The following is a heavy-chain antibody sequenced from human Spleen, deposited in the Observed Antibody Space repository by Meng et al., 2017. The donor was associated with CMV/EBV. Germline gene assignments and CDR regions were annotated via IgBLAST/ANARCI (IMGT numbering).Heavy chain of an antibody. CDR3: ARAKHRIQLWSRPGDYSSYYGMDV. CDR1: GFTFNSYW. CDR2: INSDGSTT. D-gene: IGHD5-18*01. J-gene: IGHJ6*02. Sequence: GESLKISCAASGFTFNSYWMHWVRQAPGKGLVWVSRINSDGSTTIYADSVKGRFTNSRDNAQNTLYLQMNSLRAEDTAVYYCARAKHRIQLWSRPGDYSSYYGMDVWGQGTSVTVSS. V-gene: IGHV3-74*01.